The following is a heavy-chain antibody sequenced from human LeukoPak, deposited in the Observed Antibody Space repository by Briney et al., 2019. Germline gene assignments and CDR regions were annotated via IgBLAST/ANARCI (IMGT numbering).Heavy chain of an antibody. Sequence: PGGSLRLSCVATGFSISIFSMDWVRQTPGKGLEWISYISHDGSIAYYADSVKVRFTISRDSAKNSLYLQMNSLRAEDTAVYYCARTIGYCSGGNCYRYFQKWGQGTLVTVSS. D-gene: IGHD2-15*01. V-gene: IGHV3-48*01. J-gene: IGHJ1*01. CDR1: GFSISIFS. CDR3: ARTIGYCSGGNCYRYFQK. CDR2: ISHDGSIA.